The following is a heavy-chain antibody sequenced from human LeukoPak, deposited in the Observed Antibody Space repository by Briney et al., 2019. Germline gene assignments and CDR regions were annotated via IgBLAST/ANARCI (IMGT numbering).Heavy chain of an antibody. V-gene: IGHV1-8*01. Sequence: ASVKVSCKASGYTFTSYDINWVRQATGQGLGWMGWMNPNSGNTGYAQKFQGRVTMTRNTSISTAYMELSSLRSEDTAVYYCARGHRDSSGYRAGDAFDIWGQGTMVTVSS. J-gene: IGHJ3*02. CDR1: GYTFTSYD. CDR2: MNPNSGNT. D-gene: IGHD3-22*01. CDR3: ARGHRDSSGYRAGDAFDI.